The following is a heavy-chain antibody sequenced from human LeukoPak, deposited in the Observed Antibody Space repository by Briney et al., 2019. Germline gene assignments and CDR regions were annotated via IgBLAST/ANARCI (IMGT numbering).Heavy chain of an antibody. Sequence: GASVKVSCKASGYTFTSYDINWVRQATGQGLEWMGWMNPNSGNTGYAQKFQGRVTITRNTSISTAYMELSSQRSEDTGVYLFARGHIDSGYDFDYWGQGTLVTVSS. V-gene: IGHV1-8*03. J-gene: IGHJ4*02. D-gene: IGHD5-12*01. CDR1: GYTFTSYD. CDR3: ARGHIDSGYDFDY. CDR2: MNPNSGNT.